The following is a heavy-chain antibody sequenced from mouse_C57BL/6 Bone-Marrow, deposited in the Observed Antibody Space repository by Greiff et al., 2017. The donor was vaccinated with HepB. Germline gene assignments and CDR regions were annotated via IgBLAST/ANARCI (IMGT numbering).Heavy chain of an antibody. D-gene: IGHD4-1*01. CDR2: MYPRSGNT. Sequence: VKLMEYGAELARPGASVKLSCQASGYTFTSYGISWVKQRTGQGLEWIGEMYPRSGNTYYNEKFKGKATRTADKSSSTAYMELRSLTSEDSAVYFCARLGAWFAYWGQGTLVTVSA. CDR3: ARLGAWFAY. CDR1: GYTFTSYG. V-gene: IGHV1-81*01. J-gene: IGHJ3*01.